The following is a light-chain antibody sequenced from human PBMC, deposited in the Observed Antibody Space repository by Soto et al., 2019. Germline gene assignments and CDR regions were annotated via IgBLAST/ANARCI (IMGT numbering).Light chain of an antibody. CDR3: QHYNSYSEA. CDR1: QTISSW. V-gene: IGKV1-5*03. J-gene: IGKJ1*01. Sequence: DIQMTQSPSTLSGSVGDRVTITCRPSQTISSWLAWYQQKPEKAPKLLIYKASTLKSGVPSRFSGSGSGTEFTLTISSLQPDDFATYYCQHYNSYSEAFGQGTKVDIK. CDR2: KAS.